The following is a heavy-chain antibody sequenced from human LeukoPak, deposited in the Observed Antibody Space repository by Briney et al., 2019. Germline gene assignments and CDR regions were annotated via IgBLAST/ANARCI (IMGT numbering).Heavy chain of an antibody. CDR3: ARYGDYFFG. CDR1: GLTFSSFW. J-gene: IGHJ4*02. V-gene: IGHV3-7*01. CDR2: IKQDGSEK. Sequence: GGSLGLSCAASGLTFSSFWMSWVRQAPGKGLEWVANIKQDGSEKYYVDSVKGRFTISRDNAKNSLYLQMNSLRAEDTAVYYCARYGDYFFGWGQGTLVTVSS. D-gene: IGHD4-17*01.